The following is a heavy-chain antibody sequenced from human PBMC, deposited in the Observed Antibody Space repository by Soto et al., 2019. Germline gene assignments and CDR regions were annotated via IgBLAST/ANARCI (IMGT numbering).Heavy chain of an antibody. CDR3: ARETSRSRDGDAFDI. J-gene: IGHJ3*02. Sequence: SETLSLTCTVSGGSISSYYWSWIRQPPGKGLEWIGYIYYSGSTNYNPSLKSRVTISVDTSKNQFSLKLSSVTAADTAVYYCARETSRSRDGDAFDIWGQGTMVTVSS. CDR2: IYYSGST. V-gene: IGHV4-59*08. CDR1: GGSISSYY. D-gene: IGHD6-6*01.